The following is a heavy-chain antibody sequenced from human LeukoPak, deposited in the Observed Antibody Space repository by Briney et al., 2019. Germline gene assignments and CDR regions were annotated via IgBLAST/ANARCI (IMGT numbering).Heavy chain of an antibody. D-gene: IGHD5-18*01. CDR1: VGSISSSVYS. CDR3: ASQSLDGYSYGYDDY. Sequence: SETLSLTCTSPVGSISSSVYSWGWIRKPPGKGLGGMGGIYYSGSTYYNPSLKSRVTISVDTSKNQFSLKLSSVTAADTAVYYCASQSLDGYSYGYDDYWGQGTLVTVSS. CDR2: IYYSGST. J-gene: IGHJ4*02. V-gene: IGHV4-39*01.